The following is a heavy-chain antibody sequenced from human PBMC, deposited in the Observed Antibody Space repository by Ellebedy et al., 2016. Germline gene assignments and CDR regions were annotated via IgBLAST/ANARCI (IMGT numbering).Heavy chain of an antibody. J-gene: IGHJ4*02. Sequence: GGSLRLXXAASGFTFSSYGMHWVRQAPGKGLEWVAVISYDGSNKYYADSVKGRFTISRDNSKNTLYLQMNSLRAEDTAVYYCAKDMNWGQGTLVTVSS. V-gene: IGHV3-30*18. CDR3: AKDMN. D-gene: IGHD3-16*01. CDR2: ISYDGSNK. CDR1: GFTFSSYG.